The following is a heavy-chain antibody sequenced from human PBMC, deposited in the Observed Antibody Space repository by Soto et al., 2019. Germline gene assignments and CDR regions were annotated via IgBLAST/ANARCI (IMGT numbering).Heavy chain of an antibody. V-gene: IGHV1-2*04. CDR1: GYTFTGYY. D-gene: IGHD3-22*01. CDR3: ARDPSPSYYDSSGYLARAFDI. Sequence: GASVKVSCKASGYTFTGYYMHWVRQAPGQGLEWMGWINPNSGGTNYAQKFQGWVTITADKSTSTAYMELSSLRSEDTAVYYCARDPSPSYYDSSGYLARAFDIWGQGTMVTVSS. J-gene: IGHJ3*02. CDR2: INPNSGGT.